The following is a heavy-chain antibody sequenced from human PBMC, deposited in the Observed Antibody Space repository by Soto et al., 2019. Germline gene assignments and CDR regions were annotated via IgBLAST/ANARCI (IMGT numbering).Heavy chain of an antibody. CDR2: IYYSGST. Sequence: SETLSLTCTVSGGSISSSSYYWGWIRQPPGKGLEWIGSIYYSGSTYYNPSLKSRVTISVDTSKNQFSLKLSSVTAADTAVYYCARSRATGAFDIWGQGTMVTVSS. J-gene: IGHJ3*02. CDR3: ARSRATGAFDI. V-gene: IGHV4-39*01. D-gene: IGHD3-10*01. CDR1: GGSISSSSYY.